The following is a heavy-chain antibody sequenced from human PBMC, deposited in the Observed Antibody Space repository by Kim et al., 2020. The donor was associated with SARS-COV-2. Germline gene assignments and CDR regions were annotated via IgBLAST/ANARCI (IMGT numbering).Heavy chain of an antibody. Sequence: GESLKISCKGSGYSFTSYWIGWVRQMPGKGLEWMGIIYPGDSDTRYSPSFQGQVTISADKSIRTAYLQWSSLKASDTAMYYCAREPRAGYSSSWYGLDYYYGMDVWGQGTTVTVSS. J-gene: IGHJ6*02. D-gene: IGHD6-13*01. CDR2: IYPGDSDT. CDR3: AREPRAGYSSSWYGLDYYYGMDV. V-gene: IGHV5-51*01. CDR1: GYSFTSYW.